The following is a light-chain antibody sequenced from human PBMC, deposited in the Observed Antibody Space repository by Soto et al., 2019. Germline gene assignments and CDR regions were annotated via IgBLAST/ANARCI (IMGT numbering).Light chain of an antibody. Sequence: DIVMTQSPATLSVSPGERATVSCRASQSVSSNLAWYQQKPGQAPRLLIYGASTRATGIPARFSGSGSGTEFTLTIGSLQSEDFAVYYCQQYNSWPRTFGQGTKLEIK. CDR3: QQYNSWPRT. J-gene: IGKJ2*01. CDR2: GAS. V-gene: IGKV3-15*01. CDR1: QSVSSN.